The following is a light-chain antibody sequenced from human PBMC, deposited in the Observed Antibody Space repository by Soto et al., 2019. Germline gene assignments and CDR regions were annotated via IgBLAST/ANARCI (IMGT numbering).Light chain of an antibody. CDR3: QRYYSPPWT. CDR2: WAS. CDR1: QSVLYSSNNKNY. V-gene: IGKV4-1*01. J-gene: IGKJ1*01. Sequence: DIVMTQSPDSLAVSLGERATINCKSSQSVLYSSNNKNYLAWYQQKPGQPPKLLIYWASTRESGLPDRFSGSGSGTDFTLAISSLQTEDEAVYYCQRYYSPPWTFGQGTKVEIK.